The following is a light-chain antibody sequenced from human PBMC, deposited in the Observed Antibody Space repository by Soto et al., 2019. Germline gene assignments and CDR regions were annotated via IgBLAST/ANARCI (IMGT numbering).Light chain of an antibody. J-gene: IGKJ3*01. V-gene: IGKV3-20*01. CDR1: QSVNNN. CDR3: QQYGTSRVT. CDR2: SAS. Sequence: EVVLTQSPGTLSLSPGERATLSCRASQSVNNNLAWYQHKPGQATRPLIYSASSRAAGIPDRFSGSGSRTDSSITSSRLESEDFAVYYCQQYGTSRVTFGPGTKVDIK.